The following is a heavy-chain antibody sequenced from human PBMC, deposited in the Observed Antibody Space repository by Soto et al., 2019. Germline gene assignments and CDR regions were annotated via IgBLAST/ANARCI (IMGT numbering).Heavy chain of an antibody. J-gene: IGHJ4*02. CDR3: VRDIWDTSGWYFDY. D-gene: IGHD6-19*01. CDR2: IYFDGSNK. V-gene: IGHV3-33*01. CDR1: GFPFSPYG. Sequence: QVQLVESGGGVVQPGRSLRLSCAASGFPFSPYGMHWVRQAPGKGLEWVALIYFDGSNKYYSDSVKGRFTISRDNSNNTLYLQMNSLRAEATATYYCVRDIWDTSGWYFDYWGPGALVTVSS.